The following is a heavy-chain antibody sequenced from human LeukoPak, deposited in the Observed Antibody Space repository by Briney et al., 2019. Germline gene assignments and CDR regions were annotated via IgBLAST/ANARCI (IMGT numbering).Heavy chain of an antibody. CDR2: IKQNGSEK. CDR1: GFTFSGYW. D-gene: IGHD1-26*01. J-gene: IGHJ6*03. Sequence: PGGSLRLSCAASGFTFSGYWMSWVRQAPGKGLEWVANIKQNGSEKYYVDSVKGRFTISRDNAKNSLYLQMNSLRAEDTAVYYCARAQSGSYYWYYYYYMDVLRKGTTVTVSS. CDR3: ARAQSGSYYWYYYYYMDV. V-gene: IGHV3-7*01.